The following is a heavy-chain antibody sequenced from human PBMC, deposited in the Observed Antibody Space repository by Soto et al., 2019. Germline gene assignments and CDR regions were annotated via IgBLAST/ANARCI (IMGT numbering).Heavy chain of an antibody. J-gene: IGHJ6*02. D-gene: IGHD1-7*01. CDR3: ARSRTGTAYGGMDV. CDR1: GFAVSSNY. Sequence: EVQLVESGGDLVQPGGSLRLSCAASGFAVSSNYMTWVRQAPGKGLAWVSVIHSGGDTHYADSVRGSFTISRDNSKNTLYRQMNSLRAEDTAVYYCARSRTGTAYGGMDVWGQGTTVTVSS. CDR2: IHSGGDT. V-gene: IGHV3-66*01.